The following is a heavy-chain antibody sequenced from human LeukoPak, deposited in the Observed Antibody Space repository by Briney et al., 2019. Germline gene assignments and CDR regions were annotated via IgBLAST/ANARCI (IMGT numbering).Heavy chain of an antibody. J-gene: IGHJ4*02. CDR2: INPSGGST. CDR1: GYTFTNYY. D-gene: IGHD3-10*01. CDR3: ANSENMVRGVILGF. V-gene: IGHV1-46*01. Sequence: ASVKVSCKASGYTFTNYYRHWVRQAPGQGLEWMGIINPSGGSTVYAQIFQGRVTMTRDTSTNTVYMELSSLRSDDTAVYYCANSENMVRGVILGFWGQGTLVTVSS.